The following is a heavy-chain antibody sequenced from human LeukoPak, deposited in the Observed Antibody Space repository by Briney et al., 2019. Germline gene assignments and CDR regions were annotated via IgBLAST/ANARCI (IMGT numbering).Heavy chain of an antibody. CDR1: GFTFSSYW. J-gene: IGHJ4*02. Sequence: GGSLRLSCAASGFTFSSYWMSWVRQAPGKGLEWVANIKEDGGEKYSVDSVKGRFTISRDNAKNSQYLQMNSLRAEDTAVYYCARDPWTNSDYDGFDYWGQGTLVTVSS. V-gene: IGHV3-7*01. CDR2: IKEDGGEK. CDR3: ARDPWTNSDYDGFDY. D-gene: IGHD5-12*01.